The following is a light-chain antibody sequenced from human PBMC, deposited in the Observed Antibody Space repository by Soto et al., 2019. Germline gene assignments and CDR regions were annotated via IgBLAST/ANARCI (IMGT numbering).Light chain of an antibody. CDR2: GTS. CDR3: HQYSNWPPWT. CDR1: QSVSSN. J-gene: IGKJ1*01. V-gene: IGKV3-15*01. Sequence: EIVMTQSPAALSVSPGERATLSCRASQSVSSNLAWYQQKPGQAPRLLLYGTSTRATGVPARFSASGSGTEFTLTISSLQSEDSAVYYCHQYSNWPPWTFGPGTKVDIK.